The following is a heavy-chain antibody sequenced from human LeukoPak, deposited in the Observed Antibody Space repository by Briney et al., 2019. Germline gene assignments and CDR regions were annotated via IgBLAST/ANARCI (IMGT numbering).Heavy chain of an antibody. V-gene: IGHV3-48*03. D-gene: IGHD3-16*01. CDR1: GFTFSSYE. CDR3: ARAGRLSSYYYGMDV. CDR2: ISSSGSTI. Sequence: GGSLRLSCAASGFTFSSYEMNWVRQAPGKVLEWVSYISSSGSTIYYADSVKGRFTISRDNAKNSLYLQMNSLRAEDTAVYYCARAGRLSSYYYGMDVWGQGTTVTVSS. J-gene: IGHJ6*02.